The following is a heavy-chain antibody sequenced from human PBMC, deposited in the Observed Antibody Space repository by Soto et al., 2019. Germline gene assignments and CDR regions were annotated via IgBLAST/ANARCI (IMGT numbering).Heavy chain of an antibody. CDR1: GYIFTSYG. CDR2: MNPGSGKT. V-gene: IGHV1-8*02. J-gene: IGHJ5*02. Sequence: EASVKVSCKASGYIFTSYGISWVRQAAGQGPEWLGWMNPGSGKTGYTSKFQGRVAMTRDASTATSHLDLTSLTSDDTAVYYCARMASAGTLNWFDPWGPGTLVTVSS. CDR3: ARMASAGTLNWFDP. D-gene: IGHD6-13*01.